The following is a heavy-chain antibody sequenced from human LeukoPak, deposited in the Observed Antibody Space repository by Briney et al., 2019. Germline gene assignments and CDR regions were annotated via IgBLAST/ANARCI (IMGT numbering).Heavy chain of an antibody. D-gene: IGHD2-2*01. J-gene: IGHJ5*02. CDR1: GFTFSSYG. CDR3: AKEENYCSSTSCYLNWFDP. Sequence: PGGSLRLSCAASGFTFSSYGMHWVRQAPGKGLEWVAVISYDGSNKYYADSVKGRFTISRDNSKNTLYLQMNSLRAEDTAVYYCAKEENYCSSTSCYLNWFDPWGQGTLVTVSS. V-gene: IGHV3-30*18. CDR2: ISYDGSNK.